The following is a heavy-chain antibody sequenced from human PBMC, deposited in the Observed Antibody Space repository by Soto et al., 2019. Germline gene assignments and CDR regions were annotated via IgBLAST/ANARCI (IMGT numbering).Heavy chain of an antibody. Sequence: GGSLRLSCAASGFTFSSYAMSWVRQAPGKGLEWVSAISGRGGSTYYADSVKDRFTISRDNYKNPLYLQMNSVRAEDTAVYYRAKDQVAAAADVFDYWGQGTLVTVSS. J-gene: IGHJ4*01. CDR1: GFTFSSYA. V-gene: IGHV3-23*01. CDR3: AKDQVAAAADVFDY. D-gene: IGHD2-2*01. CDR2: ISGRGGST.